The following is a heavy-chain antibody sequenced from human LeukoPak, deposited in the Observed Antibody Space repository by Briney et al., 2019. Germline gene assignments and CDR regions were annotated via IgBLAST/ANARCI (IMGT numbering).Heavy chain of an antibody. J-gene: IGHJ3*01. CDR3: ARGFRAFDF. CDR1: GFTFSSHT. CDR2: ISSTSTSI. V-gene: IGHV3-21*01. Sequence: GGSLRLSCAASGFTFSSHTMNWVRQAPGKGLEWVSSISSTSTSIYHADSVRGRFTISRDNTKNSLYLQMDSLRAEDTAVYYCARGFRAFDFWAQGTMVTVSS.